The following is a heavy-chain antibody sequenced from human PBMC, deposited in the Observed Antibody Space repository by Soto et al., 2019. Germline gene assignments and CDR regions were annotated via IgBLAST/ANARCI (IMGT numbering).Heavy chain of an antibody. Sequence: QVQLQQWGAGLLKPSVTLSLSCAVYGGSLSGYYWSWIRQPPGKGPEWIGEINHTGGTNYNSSLKSRVTISADTSKNQFSLKITSMTAADTAVYYCARGHPAAYWGQGTLVTVSS. J-gene: IGHJ4*02. CDR2: INHTGGT. V-gene: IGHV4-34*01. CDR1: GGSLSGYY. CDR3: ARGHPAAY.